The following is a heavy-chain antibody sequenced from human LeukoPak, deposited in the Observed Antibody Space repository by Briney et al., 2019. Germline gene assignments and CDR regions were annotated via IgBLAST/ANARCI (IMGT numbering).Heavy chain of an antibody. CDR1: GFTFGRSA. V-gene: IGHV3-23*01. CDR3: VKGRMSEDGLDF. D-gene: IGHD5-24*01. CDR2: ISSSGNT. Sequence: GGSLRLSCEASGFTFGRSAMTWVRQTPGKGLEWFSSISSSGNTYYADSVKGRFTISRDNSKNLVNLQMNSLRAEDTTIYYCVKGRMSEDGLDFWGQGSLATVSS. J-gene: IGHJ4*02.